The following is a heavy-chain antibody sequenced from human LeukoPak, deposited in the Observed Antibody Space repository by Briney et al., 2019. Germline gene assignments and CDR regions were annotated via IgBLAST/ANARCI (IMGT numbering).Heavy chain of an antibody. CDR1: GVSISSSSYY. D-gene: IGHD6-19*01. CDR3: ARVLRIFDRVTVAGSKFDP. CDR2: IYYSGST. V-gene: IGHV4-39*01. J-gene: IGHJ5*02. Sequence: SETLSLTCTVSGVSISSSSYYWGWIRQPPGKGLEWIGSIYYSGSTYYNPSLKSRVTISVDTSKNQFSLKPSSVTAADTAVYYCARVLRIFDRVTVAGSKFDPWGQGTLVTVSS.